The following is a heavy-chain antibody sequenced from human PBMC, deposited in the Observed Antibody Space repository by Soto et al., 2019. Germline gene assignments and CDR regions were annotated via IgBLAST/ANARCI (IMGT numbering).Heavy chain of an antibody. CDR3: ARDQGGGWSNIDY. Sequence: WIRQPPGKGLEWIGYISYSGTTNYNPSLKSRVTISVDTSKNQFSLKLSSVTAADTAVYYCARDQGGGWSNIDYWGQGTLVTSPQ. CDR2: ISYSGTT. V-gene: IGHV4-59*01. D-gene: IGHD6-19*01. J-gene: IGHJ4*02.